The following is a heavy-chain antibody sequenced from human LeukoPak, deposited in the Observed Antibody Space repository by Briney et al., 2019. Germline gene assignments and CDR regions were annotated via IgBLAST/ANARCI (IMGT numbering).Heavy chain of an antibody. CDR3: AKDRSIGTYYTFDS. J-gene: IGHJ4*02. CDR2: VSFHGTDK. Sequence: PGGSLRLSCAASGFTFSNYAMHWVRQAPGKGLDWVAVVSFHGTDKFYADSVKGRFTISRDNSKNTLYLQMSSLTAKDTAVYYCAKDRSIGTYYTFDSWGQGTLVTVSS. V-gene: IGHV3-30*04. D-gene: IGHD1-26*01. CDR1: GFTFSNYA.